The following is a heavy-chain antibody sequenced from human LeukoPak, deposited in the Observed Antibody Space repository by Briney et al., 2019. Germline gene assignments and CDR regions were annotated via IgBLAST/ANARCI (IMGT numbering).Heavy chain of an antibody. D-gene: IGHD4-17*01. CDR3: ARLHPGAYVVDY. J-gene: IGHJ4*02. CDR2: TYHSGST. V-gene: IGHV4-39*07. Sequence: SETLSLTCTVSGGSISSLSYYWGWIRQPPGRGLEWIGSTYHSGSTHYNPSLKSRVTISVDTSKNQIFLRLSSVTAADTAVYYCARLHPGAYVVDYWGRGTLVTVSS. CDR1: GGSISSLSYY.